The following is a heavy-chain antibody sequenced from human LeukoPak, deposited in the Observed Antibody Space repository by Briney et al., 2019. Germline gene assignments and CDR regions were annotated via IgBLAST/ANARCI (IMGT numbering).Heavy chain of an antibody. CDR2: ITLNSGDT. J-gene: IGHJ4*02. D-gene: IGHD7-27*01. CDR3: AREGELGLND. Sequence: ASVTVSCKASGHTFTVYYIHWVRQAPGQGLEWMGWITLNSGDTKYAQKFQGRVTMTSDTSITTAYMELSRLKFDDTAVYYCAREGELGLNDWGQGTLVTVSS. CDR1: GHTFTVYY. V-gene: IGHV1-2*02.